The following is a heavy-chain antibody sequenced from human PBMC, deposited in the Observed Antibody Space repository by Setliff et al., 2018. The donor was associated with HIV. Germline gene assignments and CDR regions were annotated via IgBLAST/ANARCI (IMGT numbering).Heavy chain of an antibody. Sequence: ASVKVSCTSSGYTFTAHHIHWVRQAPGQAPEWMGWIIPKSGETSYAEKFRGRVTMTRDTSLSTAYMELSWLTSDDTAVYYCARVVDRDYDFWSAYEYWGQGTMVTVSS. J-gene: IGHJ4*02. V-gene: IGHV1-2*02. CDR2: IIPKSGET. D-gene: IGHD3-3*01. CDR3: ARVVDRDYDFWSAYEY. CDR1: GYTFTAHH.